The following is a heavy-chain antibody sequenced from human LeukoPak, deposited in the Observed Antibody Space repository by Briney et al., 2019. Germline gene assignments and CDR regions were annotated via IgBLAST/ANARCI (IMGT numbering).Heavy chain of an antibody. Sequence: ASVKVSCKASGYTFTGYYMHWVRQAPGQGLEWMGWINPNSGGTNYAQKFQGRVTMTRDTSISTAYMELSRLRSDDTAVYYCARAGYSSSWYGYYCYYMDVWGKGTTVTISS. V-gene: IGHV1-2*02. CDR1: GYTFTGYY. CDR3: ARAGYSSSWYGYYCYYMDV. CDR2: INPNSGGT. D-gene: IGHD6-13*01. J-gene: IGHJ6*03.